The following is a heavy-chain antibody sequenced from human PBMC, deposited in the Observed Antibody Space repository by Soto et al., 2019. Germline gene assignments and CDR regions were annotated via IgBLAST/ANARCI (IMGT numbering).Heavy chain of an antibody. CDR1: GGSITSASYH. Sequence: QVQLQESGPGLVKPSQTLSLICSVSGGSITSASYHWTWIRQHPGRGLEWLANIYYSGRTYYNPSLKGRATISIDTSKNQFSLNVSSVTAADTAVYYCAREVIVNWNRANYYDYGGQGSWSPSPQ. CDR2: IYYSGRT. J-gene: IGHJ4*02. V-gene: IGHV4-31*03. CDR3: AREVIVNWNRANYYDY. D-gene: IGHD1-1*01.